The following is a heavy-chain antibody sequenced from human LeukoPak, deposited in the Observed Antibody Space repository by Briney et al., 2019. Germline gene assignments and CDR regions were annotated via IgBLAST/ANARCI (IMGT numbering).Heavy chain of an antibody. CDR2: TNSDGSNR. CDR1: GFTFSSYW. V-gene: IGHV3-74*01. CDR3: ARAVATSWGAFDI. J-gene: IGHJ3*02. Sequence: GGSLRLSCAASGFTFSSYWMHWVRQAPGKGLVWVSRTNSDGSNRSYADSVKGRFTISRDNAKNTLDLQMNSLRAEDTAVYYCARAVATSWGAFDIWGQGTMVTVSS. D-gene: IGHD5-24*01.